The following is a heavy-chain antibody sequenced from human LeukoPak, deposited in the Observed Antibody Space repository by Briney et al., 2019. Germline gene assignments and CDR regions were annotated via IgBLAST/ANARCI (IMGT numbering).Heavy chain of an antibody. CDR3: AREKVYYGSGSTKYYYYYMDV. V-gene: IGHV1-2*02. CDR2: INPNSGGT. Sequence: ASVKVSCKASGYTFTGYYMHWVRQAPGQGLEWMGWINPNSGGTNYAQKFQGRVTMTRDTSISTAYMELSRLRSDDTAVYYCAREKVYYGSGSTKYYYYYMDVWGRGTTVTISS. D-gene: IGHD3-10*01. CDR1: GYTFTGYY. J-gene: IGHJ6*03.